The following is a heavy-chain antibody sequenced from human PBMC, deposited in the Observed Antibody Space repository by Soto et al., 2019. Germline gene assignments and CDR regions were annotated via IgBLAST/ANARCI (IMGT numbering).Heavy chain of an antibody. CDR3: ARGVGASYYFDY. CDR1: GCIFTNYA. CDR2: INAANGNT. V-gene: IGHV1-3*01. D-gene: IGHD1-26*01. Sequence: ASVKVSCKASGCIFTNYAMHWVRQAPGQRLEWMGWINAANGNTKYSQKLQGRVTMTTDTSTSTAYMELRSLCYDTAVYYCARGVGASYYFDYWGQGTLVTVSS. J-gene: IGHJ4*02.